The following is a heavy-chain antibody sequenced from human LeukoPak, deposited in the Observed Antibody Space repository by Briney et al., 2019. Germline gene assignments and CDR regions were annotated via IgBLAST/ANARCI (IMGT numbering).Heavy chain of an antibody. D-gene: IGHD3-9*01. CDR2: ISSSGRYI. CDR1: GFSFSDYS. CDR3: AKGLRYFDWNLGY. Sequence: GGSLRLSCAAAGFSFSDYSMNWVRQAPGKGLEWVSCISSSGRYIHYADSVKGRFTSSRDNAKNSLYLQMNSLRAEDTALYYCAKGLRYFDWNLGYWGQGTLVTVSS. V-gene: IGHV3-21*04. J-gene: IGHJ4*02.